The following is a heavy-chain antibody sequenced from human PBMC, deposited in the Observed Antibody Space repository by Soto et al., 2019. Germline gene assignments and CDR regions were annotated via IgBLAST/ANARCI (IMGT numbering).Heavy chain of an antibody. Sequence: QVQLVESGGGVVQPGRSLRLSCAASGFTFSSYGMHWVRQAPGKGLEWVAVISYDGSNKYYADSVKGRFTISRDNSKNTLYLQMNSLRAEDTAVYYCATKWDSGYEDGWGQGPLVTVSS. D-gene: IGHD3-22*01. CDR1: GFTFSSYG. CDR3: ATKWDSGYEDG. V-gene: IGHV3-30*03. J-gene: IGHJ4*02. CDR2: ISYDGSNK.